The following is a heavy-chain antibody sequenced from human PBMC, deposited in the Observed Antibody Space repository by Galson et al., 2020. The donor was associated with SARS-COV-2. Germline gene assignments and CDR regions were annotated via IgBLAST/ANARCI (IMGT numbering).Heavy chain of an antibody. D-gene: IGHD1-1*01. CDR1: GGSVSSGNYY. Sequence: SETLSLTCTVSGGSVSSGNYYWSWIRQPPGKGLEWIAYIYFSGSANYNPSLKSRVTISVDTSQNQFSLSLNSVTAADTAVYYCARGRQAKFDYWGQGTPGHRLP. CDR3: ARGRQAKFDY. J-gene: IGHJ4*02. V-gene: IGHV4-61*01. CDR2: IYFSGSA.